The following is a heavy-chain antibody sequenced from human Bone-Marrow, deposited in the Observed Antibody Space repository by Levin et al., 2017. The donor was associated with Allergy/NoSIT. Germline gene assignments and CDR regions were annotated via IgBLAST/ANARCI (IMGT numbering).Heavy chain of an antibody. V-gene: IGHV4-31*03. J-gene: IGHJ5*02. CDR1: GGSISSGGYY. Sequence: ASQTLSLTCTVSGGSISSGGYYWSWIRQHPGKGLEWIGYIYYSGSTYYNPSLKSRVTISVDTSENQFSLKLSSVTAADTAVYYCARDEIWVCSGCFDPWGQGTLVTVSS. CDR2: IYYSGST. D-gene: IGHD2-15*01. CDR3: ARDEIWVCSGCFDP.